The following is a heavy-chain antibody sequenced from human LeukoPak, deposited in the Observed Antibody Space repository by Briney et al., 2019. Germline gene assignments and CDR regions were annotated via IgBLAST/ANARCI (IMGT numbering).Heavy chain of an antibody. CDR1: GGSISTYY. CDR2: IYYTGST. J-gene: IGHJ5*02. Sequence: PSETLSLTCTVSGGSISTYYWSWLRQPPGKGPEWIGYIYYTGSTNSNPSLKSRVTISVDTSKNQFSLKLGSVTAADTAVYYCARHHSSRTLSWLDPWGQGTLVTVSS. D-gene: IGHD6-19*01. V-gene: IGHV4-59*01. CDR3: ARHHSSRTLSWLDP.